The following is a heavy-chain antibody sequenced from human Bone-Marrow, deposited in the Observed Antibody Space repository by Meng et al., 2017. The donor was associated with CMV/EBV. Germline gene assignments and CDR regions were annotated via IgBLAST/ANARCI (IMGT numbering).Heavy chain of an antibody. CDR2: INPSGGST. Sequence: ASVKVSCKASGYTFTGYYMHWVRQAPGQGLEWMGIINPSGGSTSYAQKFQGRVTMTRDTSTSTVYMELSSLRSEDTAVYYCARDPIIVVVPAATRYYGMDVWGQGTTVTVSS. D-gene: IGHD2-2*01. CDR3: ARDPIIVVVPAATRYYGMDV. V-gene: IGHV1-46*01. CDR1: GYTFTGYY. J-gene: IGHJ6*02.